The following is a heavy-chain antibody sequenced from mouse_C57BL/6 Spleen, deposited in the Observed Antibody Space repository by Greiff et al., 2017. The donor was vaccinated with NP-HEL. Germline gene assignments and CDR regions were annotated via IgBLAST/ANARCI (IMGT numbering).Heavy chain of an antibody. V-gene: IGHV5-17*01. D-gene: IGHD1-1*01. CDR3: ATNYYGSSGYFDY. J-gene: IGHJ2*01. CDR2: ISSGSSTI. CDR1: GFTFSDYG. Sequence: EVKLVESGGGLVKPGGSLKLSCAASGFTFSDYGMHWVRQAPEKGLERVAYISSGSSTIYYADTVKGRFTISRDNAKNTLFLQMTSLRSEDTAMYYCATNYYGSSGYFDYWGQGTTLTGSS.